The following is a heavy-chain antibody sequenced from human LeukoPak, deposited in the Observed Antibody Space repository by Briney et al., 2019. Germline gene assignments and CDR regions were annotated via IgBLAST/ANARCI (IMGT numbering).Heavy chain of an antibody. CDR1: GFTFSSYS. Sequence: GGSLRLSCAASGFTFSSYSMNWVRQAPGKGLEWVSSISSSSSYIYYADSVKGRFTTSRDNAKNSLYLQMNSLRAEDTAVYYCARGGGYCTNGVCFAQPVDYWGQGTLVTVSS. CDR3: ARGGGYCTNGVCFAQPVDY. V-gene: IGHV3-21*01. D-gene: IGHD2-8*01. J-gene: IGHJ4*02. CDR2: ISSSSSYI.